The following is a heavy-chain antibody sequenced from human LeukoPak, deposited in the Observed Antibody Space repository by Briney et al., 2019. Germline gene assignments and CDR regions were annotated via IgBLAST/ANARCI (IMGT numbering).Heavy chain of an antibody. J-gene: IGHJ4*02. V-gene: IGHV3-21*01. CDR1: GFTFSSYG. CDR3: AREGGLQLWGFGY. Sequence: SGGSLRLSCAASGFTFSSYGMSWVRQAPGKGLEWVSSISSSSSYIYYADSVKGRFTISRDNAKNSLYLQMNSLRAEDTAVYYCAREGGLQLWGFGYWGQGTLVTVSS. CDR2: ISSSSSYI. D-gene: IGHD5-18*01.